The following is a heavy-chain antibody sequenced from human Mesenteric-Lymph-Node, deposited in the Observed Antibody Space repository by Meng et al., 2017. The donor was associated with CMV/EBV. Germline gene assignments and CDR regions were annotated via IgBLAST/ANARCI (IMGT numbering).Heavy chain of an antibody. J-gene: IGHJ4*02. Sequence: DNVSSNTAAWHWIRPSPSRGLEWLGRTYHRSKWFSDYAVSVKSRITINPDTAKNQFSLHLNSVTPEDTAVYSCARSSFLVPAAPFDYWGQGTLVTVSS. V-gene: IGHV6-1*01. D-gene: IGHD2-2*01. CDR3: ARSSFLVPAAPFDY. CDR2: TYHRSKWFS. CDR1: DNVSSNTAA.